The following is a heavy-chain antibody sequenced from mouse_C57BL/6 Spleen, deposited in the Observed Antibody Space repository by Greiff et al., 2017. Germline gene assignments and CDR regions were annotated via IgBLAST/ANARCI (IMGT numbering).Heavy chain of an antibody. V-gene: IGHV1-15*01. CDR1: GYTFTDYE. J-gene: IGHJ2*01. D-gene: IGHD1-1*01. CDR2: IDPETGGT. Sequence: QVQLQQSGAELVRPGASVTLSCKASGYTFTDYEMHWVKQTPVHGLEWIGAIDPETGGTAYNQKFKGKAILTADKSSSTAYMELRSLTSEDSAVYYCTSLYGSSYFGYWGQGTTLTVSS. CDR3: TSLYGSSYFGY.